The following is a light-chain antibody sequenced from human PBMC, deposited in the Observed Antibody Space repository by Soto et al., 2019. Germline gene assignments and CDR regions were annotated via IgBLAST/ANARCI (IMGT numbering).Light chain of an antibody. CDR3: HQYNDWPRFT. Sequence: EIVMTQSPATLSVSPGERATLSCRASQSVSTDLAWYQQKPGQAPRRLIYGASTRATSITARFSGSGSGTEFTLTINSLQSEDLAIYYCHQYNDWPRFTFGPGTKVEIK. J-gene: IGKJ3*01. CDR2: GAS. CDR1: QSVSTD. V-gene: IGKV3-15*01.